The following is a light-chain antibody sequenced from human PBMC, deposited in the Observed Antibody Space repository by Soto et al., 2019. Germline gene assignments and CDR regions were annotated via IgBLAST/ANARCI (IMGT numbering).Light chain of an antibody. Sequence: QSVLTQPASVSGSPGQSITISCPGTTSVVGDYTYVSWYQQHPGKAPKLIIYEVSNRPSGISDRFSASKSGNTASLTISGLQAEAEAAYYCSSYTNSNTRVFGNGSKVT. J-gene: IGLJ1*01. CDR3: SSYTNSNTRV. V-gene: IGLV2-14*01. CDR2: EVS. CDR1: TSVVGDYTY.